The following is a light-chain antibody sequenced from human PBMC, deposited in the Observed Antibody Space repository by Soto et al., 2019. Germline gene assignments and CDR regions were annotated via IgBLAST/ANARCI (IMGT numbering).Light chain of an antibody. Sequence: ALTQPPSASGSPGKSVTISCTGTSSDVGGSNYVSWYQQHPGKAPKLMIYEVSERPSGVPDRFSGSKSGNTASLTISGLQAEDEADYYCSSYAGTNNYVFGTGTKV. J-gene: IGLJ1*01. CDR2: EVS. CDR3: SSYAGTNNYV. V-gene: IGLV2-8*01. CDR1: SSDVGGSNY.